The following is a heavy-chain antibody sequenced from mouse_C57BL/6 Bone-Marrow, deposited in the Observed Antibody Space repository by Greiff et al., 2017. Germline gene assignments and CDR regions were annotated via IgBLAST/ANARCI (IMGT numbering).Heavy chain of an antibody. Sequence: VQLQQSGAELVKPGASVKLSCKASGYTFTEYTIHWVKQRSGQGLEWIGWFYPGSGSIKYNEKFKDKATLTADKSSSTVYMELSRLTSDDSAVYFCARHGSTMVTTGYYFDYWGQGTTLTVSS. CDR3: ARHGSTMVTTGYYFDY. V-gene: IGHV1-62-2*01. J-gene: IGHJ2*01. CDR1: GYTFTEYT. CDR2: FYPGSGSI. D-gene: IGHD2-2*01.